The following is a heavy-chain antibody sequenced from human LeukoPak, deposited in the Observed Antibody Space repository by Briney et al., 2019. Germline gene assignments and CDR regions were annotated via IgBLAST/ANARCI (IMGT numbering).Heavy chain of an antibody. Sequence: PSETLSLTCTVSGGSISSGDYYWSWIRQPPGKGLEWIGYIYYSGSTYYNPSLKSRVTISVDTSKNQFSLKLSSVTAADTAVYYCARRVTDFWSGYYTNDHLDYWGQGTLVTVSS. J-gene: IGHJ4*02. CDR2: IYYSGST. V-gene: IGHV4-30-4*01. D-gene: IGHD3-3*01. CDR3: ARRVTDFWSGYYTNDHLDY. CDR1: GGSISSGDYY.